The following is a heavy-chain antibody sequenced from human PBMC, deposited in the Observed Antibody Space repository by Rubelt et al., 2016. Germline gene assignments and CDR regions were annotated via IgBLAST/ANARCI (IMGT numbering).Heavy chain of an antibody. CDR3: AREQQLVGGWFDP. Sequence: QVQLVQSGAEVKKPGSSVKVSCKASGGTFSSYAISWVRQAPGQGLEWMGGIIPTFGTANYAAKGQCRVPIAADESTSRPYMELGRLRSEDAAVYYCAREQQLVGGWFDPWGQGTLVTVSS. CDR1: GGTFSSYA. V-gene: IGHV1-69*01. CDR2: IIPTFGTA. J-gene: IGHJ5*02. D-gene: IGHD6-13*01.